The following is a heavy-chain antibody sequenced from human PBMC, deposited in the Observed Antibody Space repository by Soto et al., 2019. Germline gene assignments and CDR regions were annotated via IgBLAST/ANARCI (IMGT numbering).Heavy chain of an antibody. CDR1: GGSFSGYY. CDR2: INHSGST. J-gene: IGHJ4*02. V-gene: IGHV4-34*01. D-gene: IGHD2-8*01. CDR3: ASQRTSVLTQAYFDY. Sequence: LSLTCAVYGGSFSGYYWSWIRQPPGKGLEWIGEINHSGSTNYNPSLKSRVTISVDTSKNQFSLKLSSVTAADTAVYYCASQRTSVLTQAYFDYWGPGALVTVSS.